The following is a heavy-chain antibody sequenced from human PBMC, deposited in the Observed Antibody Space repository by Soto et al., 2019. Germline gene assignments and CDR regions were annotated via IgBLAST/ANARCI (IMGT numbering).Heavy chain of an antibody. D-gene: IGHD3-10*01. CDR2: INAASGDT. V-gene: IGHV1-3*01. Sequence: QVHLVQSGAEVKKPGASVKVSCKASGYTFTAYPMHWVRQAPGQRVEWMGWINAASGDTGYSQKFHDRVTFTRDTSATTVYMELSSLTSEDTAVYYCARKDYYGAGVYYFDHWGQGTLVTVSS. J-gene: IGHJ4*02. CDR3: ARKDYYGAGVYYFDH. CDR1: GYTFTAYP.